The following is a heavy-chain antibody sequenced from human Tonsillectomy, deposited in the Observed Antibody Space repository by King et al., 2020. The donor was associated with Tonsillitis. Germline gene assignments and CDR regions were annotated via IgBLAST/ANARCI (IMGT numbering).Heavy chain of an antibody. CDR2: INHSGST. V-gene: IGHV4-34*01. D-gene: IGHD3-3*01. Sequence: VQLQQGGAGLLKPSETLSLTCAVYGGSFSGYYWSWIRQPPGNEQEWFGEINHSGSTNYNPSLKSLVTISVDTSKGHFSLKLGSVTAADTAVYYCASSEGYDFWSGYPKYGMDVWGQGTTVTVSS. J-gene: IGHJ6*02. CDR1: GGSFSGYY. CDR3: ASSEGYDFWSGYPKYGMDV.